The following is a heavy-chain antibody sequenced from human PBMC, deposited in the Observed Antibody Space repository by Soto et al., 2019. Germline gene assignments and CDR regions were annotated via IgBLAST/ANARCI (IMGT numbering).Heavy chain of an antibody. V-gene: IGHV4-31*03. CDR1: GGSISSGGYY. J-gene: IGHJ1*01. CDR3: AREGDYYDYVWGGLQH. D-gene: IGHD3-16*01. CDR2: IYYSGST. Sequence: PSETLSLTCTVSGGSISSGGYYWSWIRQHPGKGLEWIGYIYYSGSTYYNPSLKSRVTISVDTSKNQFSLKLSSVTAADTAVYYCAREGDYYDYVWGGLQHWGQGTLVTVSS.